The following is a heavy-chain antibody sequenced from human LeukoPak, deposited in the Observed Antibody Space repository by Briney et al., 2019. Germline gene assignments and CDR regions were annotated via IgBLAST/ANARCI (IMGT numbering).Heavy chain of an antibody. J-gene: IGHJ4*02. V-gene: IGHV3-21*01. CDR1: GFTFSSYS. Sequence: PGGSLRLSCAASGFTFSSYSMNWVRQAPGKGLEWVSSISSSSTYIYYADSVKGRFTFSRDNAKNSLYLQMNSLRAEDTAVYYCARAQDILVPPDCWGQGTLVTVSS. D-gene: IGHD2-2*01. CDR3: ARAQDILVPPDC. CDR2: ISSSSTYI.